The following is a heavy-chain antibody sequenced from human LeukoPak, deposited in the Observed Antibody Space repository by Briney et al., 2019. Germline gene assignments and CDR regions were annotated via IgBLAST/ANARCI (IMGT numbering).Heavy chain of an antibody. J-gene: IGHJ4*02. CDR2: IRYDGSNK. Sequence: GGSLRLSCAASGFTFSSYAMHWVRQAPGKGLEWVAFIRYDGSNKYYADSVKGRFTISRDNSKNTLYLQMNSLRDEDTAVYYCAKEEWLGKMNYFDYWGQGTLVTVSS. CDR3: AKEEWLGKMNYFDY. CDR1: GFTFSSYA. D-gene: IGHD3-3*01. V-gene: IGHV3-30*02.